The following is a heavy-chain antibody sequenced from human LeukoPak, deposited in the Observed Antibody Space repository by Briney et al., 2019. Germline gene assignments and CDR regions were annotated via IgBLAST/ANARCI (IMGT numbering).Heavy chain of an antibody. CDR2: IYHSGSA. CDR3: ARDRTFNYNWKSSTWFDP. J-gene: IGHJ5*02. Sequence: SETLSLTCTVSSYSVNSDTYWGWIRPPPGRGLEWIGSIYHSGSAYYNPSLRSRVTISVDTSKNQFSLTLTSVTAADTALYYCARDRTFNYNWKSSTWFDPWGQGILVTVSS. D-gene: IGHD1-20*01. CDR1: SYSVNSDTY. V-gene: IGHV4-38-2*02.